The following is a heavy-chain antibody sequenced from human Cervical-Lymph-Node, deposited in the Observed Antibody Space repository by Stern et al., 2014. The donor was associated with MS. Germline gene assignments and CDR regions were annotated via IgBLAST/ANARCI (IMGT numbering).Heavy chain of an antibody. CDR1: GYNFPVYW. CDR2: IYPPDSET. J-gene: IGHJ4*02. Sequence: VQLVQSGAEVKKPGESLKISCQVSGYNFPVYWIGWVRQTPGKGLEWGGIIYPPDSETRYSPSFQGQVSMSVDKSVSTAYLQWSSLQTSDTALYFCARHTGDYAFDYWGQGTLVIVSS. CDR3: ARHTGDYAFDY. V-gene: IGHV5-51*01. D-gene: IGHD4-17*01.